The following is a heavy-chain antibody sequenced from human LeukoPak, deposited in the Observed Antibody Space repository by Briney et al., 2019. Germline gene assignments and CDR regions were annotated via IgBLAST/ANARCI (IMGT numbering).Heavy chain of an antibody. J-gene: IGHJ4*02. CDR2: ISGSGGST. V-gene: IGHV3-23*01. CDR3: AKGWAPATKLSHFDY. CDR1: GFTFRRYG. D-gene: IGHD3-16*02. Sequence: GGSLRLSCAASGFTFRRYGMSWVRQAPGKGLEWVSAISGSGGSTYYADSVKGRFTISRDNSKNTLYLQMNSLRAEDTAVYYCAKGWAPATKLSHFDYWGQGTLVTVSS.